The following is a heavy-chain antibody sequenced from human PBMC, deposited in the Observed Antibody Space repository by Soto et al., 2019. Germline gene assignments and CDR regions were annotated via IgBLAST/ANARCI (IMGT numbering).Heavy chain of an antibody. CDR1: GYLFTTYD. CDR3: AKDFGGLYNWFNP. Sequence: QVQLIQSGAEVKKPGASVRVSCKTSGYLFTTYDINWVRQAAGRGLEWMGRVNPNNGKTDYAQNFQGRLTMTRDTSIGTVYMELSSLTSEDTAVYYCAKDFGGLYNWFNPGGQGTLVTVSS. D-gene: IGHD3-16*01. J-gene: IGHJ5*02. V-gene: IGHV1-8*01. CDR2: VNPNNGKT.